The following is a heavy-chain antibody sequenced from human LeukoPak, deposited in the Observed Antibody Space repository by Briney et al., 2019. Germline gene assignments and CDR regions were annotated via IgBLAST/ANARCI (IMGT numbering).Heavy chain of an antibody. CDR2: IIPIFGTA. J-gene: IGHJ4*02. D-gene: IGHD4-17*01. CDR1: GGTFSSYA. Sequence: SVKVSCKASGGTFSSYAISWVRQAPGQGLEWMGGIIPIFGTANYAQKFQGRVTITADESTSTAYMELRSLRSDDTAVYYCARVTDDYGDYRMDYWGQGTLVTVSS. CDR3: ARVTDDYGDYRMDY. V-gene: IGHV1-69*13.